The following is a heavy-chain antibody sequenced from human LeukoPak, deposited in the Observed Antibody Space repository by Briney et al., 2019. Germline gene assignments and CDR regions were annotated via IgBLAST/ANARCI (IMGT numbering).Heavy chain of an antibody. J-gene: IGHJ4*02. Sequence: PSEALSLTCTVSGGSISSSNYYWGWIRQPPGTRLEWIGSIYYRASTYYNPSLKSRITISVDTSKNQFSLRLSSVTAADTAVYYCARLWGDGYNLDYWGQGTLVTVSS. CDR2: IYYRAST. CDR3: ARLWGDGYNLDY. D-gene: IGHD5-24*01. V-gene: IGHV4-39*01. CDR1: GGSISSSNYY.